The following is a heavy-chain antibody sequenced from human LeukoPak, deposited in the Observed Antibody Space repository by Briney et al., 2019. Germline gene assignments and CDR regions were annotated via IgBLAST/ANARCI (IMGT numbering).Heavy chain of an antibody. CDR1: GGSISSYY. V-gene: IGHV4-59*08. CDR3: ARHLDSYGYNVGDY. D-gene: IGHD5-18*01. J-gene: IGHJ4*02. Sequence: SETLSLTCTVSGGSISSYYWSWIRQPPGKGLEWIGYIYYSGSTNCNPSLKSRVTTSVDTSKNQFSLKLTSMTAADTAVYYCARHLDSYGYNVGDYWGQGTLVTVSS. CDR2: IYYSGST.